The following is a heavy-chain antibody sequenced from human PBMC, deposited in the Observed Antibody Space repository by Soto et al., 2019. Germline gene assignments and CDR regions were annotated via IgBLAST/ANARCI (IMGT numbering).Heavy chain of an antibody. V-gene: IGHV4-39*01. CDR1: GGSISSSSYY. D-gene: IGHD3-9*01. J-gene: IGHJ3*02. CDR3: ATLDDVLQYFDWPAPLFDI. CDR2: IYYSGST. Sequence: SETLSLTCTVSGGSISSSSYYWGWIRQPPGKGLEWIGSIYYSGSTYYNPSLKSRVTISVDTSKNQFSLKLSSVTAADTAVYYCATLDDVLQYFDWPAPLFDIWGQGTMVTVSS.